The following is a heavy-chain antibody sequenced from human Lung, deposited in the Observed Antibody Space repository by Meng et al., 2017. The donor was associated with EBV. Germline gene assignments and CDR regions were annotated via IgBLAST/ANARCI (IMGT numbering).Heavy chain of an antibody. D-gene: IGHD2-8*01. CDR3: ARLRLVCMFDY. CDR2: IYYSGSI. J-gene: IGHJ4*02. CDR1: GGSISSCDYY. Sequence: VLRQQSGPGLVQASQTLSLTLTVSGGSISSCDYYWSWIRQPPGKGREWIGYIYYSGSIYHNPSLKSRVTISVDTYKNQFSLKLSFVTAADAAVYYCARLRLVCMFDYWGQGALVTVSS. V-gene: IGHV4-30-4*01.